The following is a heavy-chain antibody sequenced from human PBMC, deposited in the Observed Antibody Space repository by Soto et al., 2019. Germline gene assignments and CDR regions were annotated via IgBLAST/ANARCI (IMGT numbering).Heavy chain of an antibody. Sequence: GGSLRLSCAASGFTFSSYAMHWVRQAPGKGLEWVAVISYDGSNKYYADSVKGRFTISRDNSKNTLYLQMNSLRAEDTAVYYCARGMYYYDSSGYLRDYWGQGTLVTVSS. J-gene: IGHJ4*02. D-gene: IGHD3-22*01. CDR2: ISYDGSNK. CDR1: GFTFSSYA. V-gene: IGHV3-30-3*01. CDR3: ARGMYYYDSSGYLRDY.